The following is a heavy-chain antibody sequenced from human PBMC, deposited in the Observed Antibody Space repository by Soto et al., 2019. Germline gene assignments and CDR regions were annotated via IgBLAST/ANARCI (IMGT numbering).Heavy chain of an antibody. CDR3: AKDAEYSGYDWADY. J-gene: IGHJ4*02. CDR1: GFTFDDYA. CDR2: ISWNSGSI. D-gene: IGHD5-12*01. V-gene: IGHV3-9*01. Sequence: EVQLVESGGGLVQPGRSLRLSCAASGFTFDDYAMHWVRQAPGKGLEWVSGISWNSGSIGYADSVKGRVTISRDNAKNSLYLQMNSLRAEDTALYYCAKDAEYSGYDWADYWGPGTLVTVSS.